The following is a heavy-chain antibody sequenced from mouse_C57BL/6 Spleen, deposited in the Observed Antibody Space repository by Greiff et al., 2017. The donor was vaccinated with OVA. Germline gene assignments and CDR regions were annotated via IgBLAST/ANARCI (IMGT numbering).Heavy chain of an antibody. D-gene: IGHD1-2*01. Sequence: VQLQQSGPELVKPGASVKISCKASGYTFTDYYMNWVKQSHGKSLEWIGDINPNNGGTSYNQKFKGKATLTVDKSSSTAYMELRSLTSEDSAVYYCARSGVTTALAMDYWGQGTSVTVSS. CDR2: INPNNGGT. V-gene: IGHV1-26*01. J-gene: IGHJ4*01. CDR3: ARSGVTTALAMDY. CDR1: GYTFTDYY.